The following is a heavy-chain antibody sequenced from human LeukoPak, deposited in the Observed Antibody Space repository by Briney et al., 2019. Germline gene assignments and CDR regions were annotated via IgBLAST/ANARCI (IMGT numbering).Heavy chain of an antibody. V-gene: IGHV3-30*04. CDR1: GFTFSSYA. D-gene: IGHD1-26*01. Sequence: RAGGSLRLSCAASGFTFSSYAMHWVRQAPGKGLEWVAVISSDGSNKYYADSMKGRFTISRDNSKDTLYLQMNSLRGEDTAVYYCAKGSIVGATSYYYMDVWGKGTTVTISS. CDR3: AKGSIVGATSYYYMDV. J-gene: IGHJ6*03. CDR2: ISSDGSNK.